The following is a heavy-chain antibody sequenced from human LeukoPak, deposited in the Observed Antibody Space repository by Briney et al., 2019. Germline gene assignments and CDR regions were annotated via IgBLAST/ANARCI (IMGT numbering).Heavy chain of an antibody. Sequence: SETLSLTCSVSGGSISSGDYYWSWIRQHPGKGLEWIGYIHYSGSTYYNPSLKSRVSISVSTSKNRFSLQLSSVIAADTAVYYCARVIGYDQLDYWGQGTLVTVSS. CDR3: ARVIGYDQLDY. CDR1: GGSISSGDYY. CDR2: IHYSGST. D-gene: IGHD5-12*01. V-gene: IGHV4-31*03. J-gene: IGHJ4*02.